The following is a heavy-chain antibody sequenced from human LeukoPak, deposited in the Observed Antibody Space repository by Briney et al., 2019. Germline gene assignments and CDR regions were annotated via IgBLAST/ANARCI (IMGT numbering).Heavy chain of an antibody. CDR3: ARGGSGWKGIDY. V-gene: IGHV3-74*01. D-gene: IGHD6-25*01. CDR1: EFTLSGYW. CDR2: IKSDGSFA. Sequence: GGSLRLSCAASEFTLSGYWMHWVRLAPGEGLVWVSHIKSDGSFAGYADSVKGRFTISRDNAKNTLYLQMNSLRVEDTAVYYCARGGSGWKGIDYWGQGTQVTVSS. J-gene: IGHJ4*02.